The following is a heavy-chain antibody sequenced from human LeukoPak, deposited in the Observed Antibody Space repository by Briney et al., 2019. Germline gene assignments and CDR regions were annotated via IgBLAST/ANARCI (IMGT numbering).Heavy chain of an antibody. V-gene: IGHV3-30*03. CDR3: ARTYTVFGAMDV. CDR2: TSYDGSGE. CDR1: GFTFSDYG. D-gene: IGHD3-3*01. J-gene: IGHJ6*04. Sequence: GGSLRLSCVASGFTFSDYGMHWVPHAPRKGLEWVAATSYDGSGEYYVDAVKGRFTISRDNSKNTLYLEMKSLSSEDTAIYYCARTYTVFGAMDVWGKGTTVTVSA.